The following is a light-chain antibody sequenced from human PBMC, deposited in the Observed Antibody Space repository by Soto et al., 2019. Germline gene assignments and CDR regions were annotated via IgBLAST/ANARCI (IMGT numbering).Light chain of an antibody. CDR3: QQYGSSPYT. CDR2: AST. Sequence: EIVLTQSPGTLSCSPWERATLACTSSQSVSSNHLAWYQQKPGQAPRLLIFASTGRPTVIPDRFTGSGSGTDFTLTISRLEPEDFAMYYCQQYGSSPYTFGQGTKVDI. J-gene: IGKJ2*01. V-gene: IGKV3-20*01. CDR1: QSVSSNH.